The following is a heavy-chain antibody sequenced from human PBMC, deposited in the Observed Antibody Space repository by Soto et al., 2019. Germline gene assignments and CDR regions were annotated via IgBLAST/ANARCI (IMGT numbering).Heavy chain of an antibody. V-gene: IGHV3-11*01. D-gene: IGHD2-15*01. Sequence: RRLSCAASGFTFSDYYMSWIRQAPGKGLEWVSYISSSGSTIYYADSVKGRFTISRDNAKNSLYLQMNSLRAEDTAVYYCARVPDRKYYFDYWGQGTLVTVSS. CDR3: ARVPDRKYYFDY. CDR1: GFTFSDYY. CDR2: ISSSGSTI. J-gene: IGHJ4*02.